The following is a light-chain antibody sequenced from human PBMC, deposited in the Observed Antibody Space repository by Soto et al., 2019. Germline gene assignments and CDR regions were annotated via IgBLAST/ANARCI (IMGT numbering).Light chain of an antibody. CDR2: EVN. CDR1: GGDVGNYDL. CDR3: CSYTSISTSAV. V-gene: IGLV2-14*02. J-gene: IGLJ2*01. Sequence: QSVLTQPASVSGSPGQSITISCAGSGGDVGNYDLLSWYQQIPGKAPKLIIFEVNRRPSGVSDRFSGFKSGNTASLTISGLQAEDEADYYCCSYTSISTSAVFGGGTKLTVL.